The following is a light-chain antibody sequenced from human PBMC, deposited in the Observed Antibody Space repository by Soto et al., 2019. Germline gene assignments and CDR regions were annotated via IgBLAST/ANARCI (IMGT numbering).Light chain of an antibody. V-gene: IGKV3-20*01. Sequence: ERVLTQSPGTLSLSQGERATLSCRASQSVSSSYLAWYQQKPGQAPRLLIYGASSRATGIPDRFSGSGSGTDFTLTISRLEPEDFAVYYCQQYGSSGTFGQGTKVDIK. J-gene: IGKJ1*01. CDR2: GAS. CDR3: QQYGSSGT. CDR1: QSVSSSY.